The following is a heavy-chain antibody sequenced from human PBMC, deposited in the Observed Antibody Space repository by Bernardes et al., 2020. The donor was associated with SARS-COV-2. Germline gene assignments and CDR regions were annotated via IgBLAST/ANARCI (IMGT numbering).Heavy chain of an antibody. CDR1: GYTLTALS. J-gene: IGHJ1*01. CDR3: ATGGSGYFQH. CDR2: FDPEDGET. D-gene: IGHD3-10*01. Sequence: APQEVFCKVSGYTLTALSMHWVRQAPGQGLEWMGGFDPEDGETIYAQKFQGRVTMTEDTSTDTAYMELSSLRSEDTAVYYCATGGSGYFQHWGQGTLVTVSS. V-gene: IGHV1-24*01.